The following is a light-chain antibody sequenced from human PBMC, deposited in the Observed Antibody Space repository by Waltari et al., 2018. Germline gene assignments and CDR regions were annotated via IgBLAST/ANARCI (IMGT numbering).Light chain of an antibody. Sequence: QSVLKQPPSVSGAPGQRVTISCTGSGSNIGAGYDVHWYRQLPGKAPTLLIYGVNTRPPGVSDRFSGSSSENTATLTISGTQPVDEADYYCQTWDTNTAVFGTGTTVNVL. CDR1: GSNIGAGYD. J-gene: IGLJ1*01. CDR3: QTWDTNTAV. CDR2: GVN. V-gene: IGLV1-40*01.